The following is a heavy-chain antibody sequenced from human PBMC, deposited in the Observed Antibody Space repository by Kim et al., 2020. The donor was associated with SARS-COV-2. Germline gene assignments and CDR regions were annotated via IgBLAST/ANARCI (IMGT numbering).Heavy chain of an antibody. Sequence: GESLKISCKGSGYSFTSYWISWVRQMPGKGLEWMGRIDPSDSYTNYSPSFQGHVTISADKSISTAYLQWSSLKASDTAMYYCARQGIAVAGEGNGMDVWGQGTTVTVSS. CDR1: GYSFTSYW. CDR3: ARQGIAVAGEGNGMDV. V-gene: IGHV5-10-1*01. CDR2: IDPSDSYT. J-gene: IGHJ6*02. D-gene: IGHD6-19*01.